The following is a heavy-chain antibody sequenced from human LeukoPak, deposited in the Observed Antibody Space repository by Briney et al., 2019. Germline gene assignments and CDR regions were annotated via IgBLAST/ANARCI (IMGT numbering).Heavy chain of an antibody. CDR1: GGSISSSY. J-gene: IGHJ4*02. Sequence: NASETLSLTCTVSGGSISSSYWSWIRQPAGKGLEWIGRMYISGNTNYNPSLENRVTMSLDTAKNQFSLKLSSVAAADTAVYYCARLSSSSAWIPFDYWGQGTLVTVSS. CDR3: ARLSSSSAWIPFDY. CDR2: MYISGNT. V-gene: IGHV4-4*07. D-gene: IGHD6-19*01.